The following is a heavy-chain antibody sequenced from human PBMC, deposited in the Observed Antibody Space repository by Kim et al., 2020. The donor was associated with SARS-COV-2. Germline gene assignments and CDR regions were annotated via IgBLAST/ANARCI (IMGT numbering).Heavy chain of an antibody. V-gene: IGHV1-69*01. Sequence: AQKFQGRVTITADESTSTAYMELSSLRSEDTAVYDCARTLIEQLGTSFDYWGQGTLVTVSS. CDR3: ARTLIEQLGTSFDY. J-gene: IGHJ4*02. D-gene: IGHD6-6*01.